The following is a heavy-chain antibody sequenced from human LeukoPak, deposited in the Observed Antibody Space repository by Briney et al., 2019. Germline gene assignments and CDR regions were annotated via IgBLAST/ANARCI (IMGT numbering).Heavy chain of an antibody. V-gene: IGHV4-59*01. J-gene: IGHJ4*02. CDR1: GGSISNYD. CDR3: ARDPRSLDY. Sequence: SETLSLTCTVSGGSISNYDWSWIRQPPGKGLEYIWYFYYSGSTNYNPSLKSRVTISIDTSKNQLSLKLTSVTAADTAVYYCARDPRSLDYWGPGTLVTVSS. CDR2: FYYSGST.